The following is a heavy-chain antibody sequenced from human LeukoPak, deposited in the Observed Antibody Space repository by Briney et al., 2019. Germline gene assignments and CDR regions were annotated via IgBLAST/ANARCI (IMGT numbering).Heavy chain of an antibody. CDR2: IQQDGSEK. CDR3: VRDCSGGDCYSGSDH. Sequence: GGSLRLSCAASGFTFSSDGIHWVRQAPGKGLEWLANIQQDGSEKHYVDSVKGRFTISRDNAKYSLFLQMSSLRAEDTAVYYCVRDCSGGDCYSGSDHWGQGTLVIVPS. D-gene: IGHD2-15*01. V-gene: IGHV3-7*01. J-gene: IGHJ4*02. CDR1: GFTFSSDG.